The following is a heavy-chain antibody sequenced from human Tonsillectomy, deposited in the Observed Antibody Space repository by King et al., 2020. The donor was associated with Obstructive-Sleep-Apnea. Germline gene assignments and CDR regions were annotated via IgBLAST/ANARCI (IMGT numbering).Heavy chain of an antibody. CDR3: AREMPTPHYGMDV. CDR1: GFIFSSYE. D-gene: IGHD2-2*01. V-gene: IGHV3-30*04. Sequence: VQLVESGGGVVQPGRSLRLSCGASGFIFSSYEVHWVRQAPGKGLEWVAVISNDGSNKDYADSVKGRFTISRDNSKNTLYLQMNSLRAEDTAVYYCAREMPTPHYGMDVWGQGTTVTVSS. CDR2: ISNDGSNK. J-gene: IGHJ6*02.